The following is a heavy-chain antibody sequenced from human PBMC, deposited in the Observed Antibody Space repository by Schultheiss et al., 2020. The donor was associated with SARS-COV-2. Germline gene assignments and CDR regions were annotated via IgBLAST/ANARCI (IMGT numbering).Heavy chain of an antibody. J-gene: IGHJ4*02. D-gene: IGHD2-2*03. CDR1: GFTFSNAW. V-gene: IGHV3-15*01. CDR3: TTDGYPPHYFDY. Sequence: GGSLRLSCAVSGFTFSNAWMSWVRQVPGKGLEWVGRIKSKTDGGTRDYAAPVKGRFSISRDDSKNTLYLQMNSLKTEDTAWYYCTTDGYPPHYFDYWGQGTLVTVSS. CDR2: IKSKTDGGTR.